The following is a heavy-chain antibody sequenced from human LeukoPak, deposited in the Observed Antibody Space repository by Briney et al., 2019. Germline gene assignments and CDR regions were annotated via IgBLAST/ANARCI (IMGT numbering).Heavy chain of an antibody. V-gene: IGHV4-59*01. CDR2: IYYSGST. Sequence: SESLSLTCTVSGGSLSSYYWSWIRQPPGKGLEWIGYIYYSGSTNYNPSLKSRVTISVDTSKNQFSLKLSSVTAADTAVYSCARDTKDDILTGYYAFDIWGQGTMVTVSS. J-gene: IGHJ3*02. CDR3: ARDTKDDILTGYYAFDI. D-gene: IGHD3-9*01. CDR1: GGSLSSYY.